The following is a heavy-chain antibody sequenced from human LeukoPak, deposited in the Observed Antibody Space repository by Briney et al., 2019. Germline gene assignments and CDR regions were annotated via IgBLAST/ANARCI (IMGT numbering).Heavy chain of an antibody. CDR2: IIPIFGTA. D-gene: IGHD2-2*01. J-gene: IGHJ6*03. CDR1: GGTFSSYA. CDR3: ARGSPPPPRYCSSTSCYYYYYYMDV. V-gene: IGHV1-69*13. Sequence: ASVKVSCKASGGTFSSYAISWVRQAPGQGLEWMGGIIPIFGTANYAQKFQGRVTITSDESTSTASIELSSLRSEDTAVYYCARGSPPPPRYCSSTSCYYYYYYMDVWGKGTTVTVSS.